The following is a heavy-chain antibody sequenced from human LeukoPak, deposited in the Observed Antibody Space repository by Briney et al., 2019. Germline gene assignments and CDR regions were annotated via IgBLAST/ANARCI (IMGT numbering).Heavy chain of an antibody. Sequence: PGGSLRLSCAASGFTFSSYAMHWVRQAPGKGLEYVSAISSNGGSTYYANSVKGRFTISRDNSKNTLYLQMGSLRAEDMAVYYCARGLLTYYMDVWGKGTTVTVSS. CDR1: GFTFSSYA. V-gene: IGHV3-64*01. J-gene: IGHJ6*03. CDR2: ISSNGGST. CDR3: ARGLLTYYMDV. D-gene: IGHD2-15*01.